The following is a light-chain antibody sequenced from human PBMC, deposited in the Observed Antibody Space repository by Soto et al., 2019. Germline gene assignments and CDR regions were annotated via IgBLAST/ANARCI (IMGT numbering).Light chain of an antibody. V-gene: IGKV3-15*01. Sequence: EILMTQSPSTLSVSPGERATLSCRASQTVSRNLAWYQQRPGQAPRLLIYDISNRATGVPARFSGSGSETEFTLTIRSLQSEDFAVYFCQQYNNWTSFGQRTRLDIK. J-gene: IGKJ5*01. CDR1: QTVSRN. CDR3: QQYNNWTS. CDR2: DIS.